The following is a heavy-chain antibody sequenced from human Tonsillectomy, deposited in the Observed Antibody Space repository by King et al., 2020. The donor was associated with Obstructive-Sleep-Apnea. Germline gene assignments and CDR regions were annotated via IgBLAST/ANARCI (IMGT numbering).Heavy chain of an antibody. V-gene: IGHV3-7*01. Sequence: VQLVESGGGLVQPGGSLRLSCAASGFTFSSYWMSWVRQAPGKGLEGVAKIKQDGSEKYYVDSVKGRFTISRDNATNSRNLQLNSMRAEDTAVYYCARAYPDYGMAVWGQGTTVTVSS. CDR3: ARAYPDYGMAV. CDR2: IKQDGSEK. CDR1: GFTFSSYW. J-gene: IGHJ6*02.